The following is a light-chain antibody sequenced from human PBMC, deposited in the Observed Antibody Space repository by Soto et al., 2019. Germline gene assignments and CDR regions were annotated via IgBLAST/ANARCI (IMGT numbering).Light chain of an antibody. CDR2: GAS. V-gene: IGKV3-15*01. CDR3: QQYNSWPPIT. CDR1: QSVSSN. J-gene: IGKJ5*01. Sequence: EIVMTQSPATLSVSPGERVTLSCRASQSVSSNLAWYQQKPGQAPRLLIYGASTRAPGIPARFSGSGSGTEFTLTISSLQSEDFAVYYCQQYNSWPPITFGQGTRLEI.